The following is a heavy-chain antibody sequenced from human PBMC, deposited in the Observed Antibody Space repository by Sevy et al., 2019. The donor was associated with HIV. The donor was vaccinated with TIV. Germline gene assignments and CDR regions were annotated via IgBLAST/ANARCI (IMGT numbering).Heavy chain of an antibody. Sequence: GGSLRLSCAASGFTFSNAWMSWVRQAPGKGLEWVGRIKSKTDGGTTDYAAPVKGRFTISRDDSKNTLYLQMNSLKTEDTAVYYCTTDYGYCSGGSYYRFAPGEYFQHWGQGTLVTVSS. CDR1: GFTFSNAW. D-gene: IGHD2-15*01. CDR2: IKSKTDGGTT. V-gene: IGHV3-15*01. J-gene: IGHJ1*01. CDR3: TTDYGYCSGGSYYRFAPGEYFQH.